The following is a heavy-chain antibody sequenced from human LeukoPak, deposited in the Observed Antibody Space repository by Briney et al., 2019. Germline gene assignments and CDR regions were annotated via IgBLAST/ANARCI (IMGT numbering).Heavy chain of an antibody. Sequence: GGSLRLFCAVSGITLGNYGMSWVRQPPGKGLEWVACISDSGGSTNYADSVKGRFTISRDTPRNTLYLQMNSLRAEDTAVYFCAKRGVVIRVFLVGFHKEAYYFDSWGQGALVTVSS. D-gene: IGHD3-10*01. V-gene: IGHV3-23*01. CDR2: ISDSGGST. CDR1: GITLGNYG. J-gene: IGHJ4*02. CDR3: AKRGVVIRVFLVGFHKEAYYFDS.